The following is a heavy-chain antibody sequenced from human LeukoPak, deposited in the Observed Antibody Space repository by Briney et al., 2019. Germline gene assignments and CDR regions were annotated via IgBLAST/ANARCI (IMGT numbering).Heavy chain of an antibody. Sequence: SETLSLTCTVSGYSISSGYYWGWIRQPPGKGLEWIGSIYHSGSTYYNPSLKSRVTISVDTSKNQFSLKLSSVAAADTAVYYCVSGLGGDPFDYWGQGTLVTVSS. D-gene: IGHD2-21*02. V-gene: IGHV4-38-2*02. J-gene: IGHJ4*02. CDR1: GYSISSGYY. CDR2: IYHSGST. CDR3: VSGLGGDPFDY.